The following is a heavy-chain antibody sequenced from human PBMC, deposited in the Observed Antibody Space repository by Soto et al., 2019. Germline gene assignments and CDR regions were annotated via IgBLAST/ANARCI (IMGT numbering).Heavy chain of an antibody. CDR3: ARDISVCSSTSCYSFGLDY. D-gene: IGHD2-2*01. CDR1: VFTCSSYA. Sequence: GSLRLSGAASVFTCSSYAMHWVRQGPGKGLEWVAVISYDGSNKYYADSVKGRFTISRDNSKNTLYLQMNSLRAEDTAVYYCARDISVCSSTSCYSFGLDYWGQGTLVTVSS. CDR2: ISYDGSNK. V-gene: IGHV3-30-3*01. J-gene: IGHJ4*02.